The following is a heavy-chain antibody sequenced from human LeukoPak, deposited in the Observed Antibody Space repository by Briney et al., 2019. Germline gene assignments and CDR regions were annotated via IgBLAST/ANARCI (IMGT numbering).Heavy chain of an antibody. J-gene: IGHJ4*02. CDR2: ISSSSSTI. CDR1: GFTFSSYS. D-gene: IGHD6-19*01. Sequence: PGGSLRLSCAASGFTFSSYSMNWVRQAPGKGLEWVSYISSSSSTIYYADSVKGRFTISRDNSKNTLYLQMNSLRAEDTAVYYCARESGSSGWTDFDYWGQGTLVTVSS. CDR3: ARESGSSGWTDFDY. V-gene: IGHV3-48*01.